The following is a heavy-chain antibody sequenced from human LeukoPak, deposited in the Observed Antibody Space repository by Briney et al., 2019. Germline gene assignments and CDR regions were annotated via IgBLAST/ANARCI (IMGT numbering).Heavy chain of an antibody. V-gene: IGHV3-23*01. CDR1: GFTFSSYA. Sequence: GGSLRLPCAASGFTFSSYAMSWVRQAPGKGLEWVSAISGSGGSTYYADSVKGRFTISRDNSKNTLYLQMNSLRAEYTAVYYCACASGSYYFPYYFDYWGQGTLVTVSS. J-gene: IGHJ4*02. CDR3: ACASGSYYFPYYFDY. CDR2: ISGSGGST. D-gene: IGHD1-26*01.